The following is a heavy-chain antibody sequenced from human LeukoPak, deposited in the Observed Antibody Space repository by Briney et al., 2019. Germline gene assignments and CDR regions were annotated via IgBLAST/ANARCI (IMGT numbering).Heavy chain of an antibody. J-gene: IGHJ4*02. CDR1: GFTFSSHW. CDR2: IKQDGSEK. D-gene: IGHD3-22*01. Sequence: PGGSLRLSCAASGFTFSSHWMSWVRQAPGKGLEWVANIKQDGSEKYYVDSVKGRFTISRDNAKKSLYLQMNSLRAEDTAVYYCARFYDSSGSHFDYWGQGTLVTVSS. V-gene: IGHV3-7*01. CDR3: ARFYDSSGSHFDY.